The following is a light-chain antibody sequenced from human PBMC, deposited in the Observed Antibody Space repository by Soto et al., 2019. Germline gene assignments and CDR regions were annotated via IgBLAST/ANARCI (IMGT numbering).Light chain of an antibody. Sequence: QSALTQPRAVSGSPGQSVTISCTGTSSDVGDYNYVSWYRQYPGKAPKLVIYDVSKRPSGVPDRFSGSKSGNTASLTISGLQAEDEADYYCCSFAGSYTFGVFGGGTKLTVL. J-gene: IGLJ3*02. CDR1: SSDVGDYNY. CDR2: DVS. CDR3: CSFAGSYTFGV. V-gene: IGLV2-11*01.